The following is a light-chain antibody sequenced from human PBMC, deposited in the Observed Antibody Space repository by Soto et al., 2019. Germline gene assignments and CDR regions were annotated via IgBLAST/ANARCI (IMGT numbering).Light chain of an antibody. Sequence: QSVLTQPASVSGSPGQSITISCTGTSSDVGGYNYVSWYQQHTGKAPKLMIYEVSNRPSRVSNRFSGSKSGNTASLTISGLQAEDEADYYCSSYTRSSTSYVFGTGTKLTVL. CDR2: EVS. V-gene: IGLV2-14*01. CDR3: SSYTRSSTSYV. CDR1: SSDVGGYNY. J-gene: IGLJ1*01.